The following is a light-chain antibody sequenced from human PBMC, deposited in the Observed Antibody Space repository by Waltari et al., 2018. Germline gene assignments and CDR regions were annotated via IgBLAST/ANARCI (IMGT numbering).Light chain of an antibody. J-gene: IGLJ1*01. V-gene: IGLV2-14*01. CDR3: SSYTSSSTLPYV. Sequence: QSALTQPASVSGSPGQSITISCTGTSSDVGGYNYVSWYQQHPGKAPKLMIYEVSNRPSGVSNRFSGSTSGNTASLTISGLQAEDEADYYCSSYTSSSTLPYVFGTGTKVTVL. CDR1: SSDVGGYNY. CDR2: EVS.